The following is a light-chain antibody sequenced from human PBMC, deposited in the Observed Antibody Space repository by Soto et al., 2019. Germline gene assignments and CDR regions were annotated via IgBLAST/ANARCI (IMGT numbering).Light chain of an antibody. Sequence: DIQMTQSPPSLSASVGDRVTITCRASQSISSSLNWYQKEPGKAPKLLIYAASTLRSGVPSRFSGSGSGTDFTLTISSLQPEDFAPYYCQQTSITPPWTFGQGTKVEIK. CDR2: AAS. CDR3: QQTSITPPWT. V-gene: IGKV1-39*01. CDR1: QSISSS. J-gene: IGKJ1*01.